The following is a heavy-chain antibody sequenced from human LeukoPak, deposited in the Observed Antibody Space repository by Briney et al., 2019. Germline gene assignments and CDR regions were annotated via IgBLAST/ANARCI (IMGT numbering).Heavy chain of an antibody. CDR3: ARLIVVVPAASHDAFDI. Sequence: VASVKVSCKASGGPFSSYAISWVRQAPGQGLEWMGGIIPIFGTANYAQKFQGRVTITADESTSTAYMELSSLRSEDTAVYYCARLIVVVPAASHDAFDIWGQGTMVTVSS. J-gene: IGHJ3*02. V-gene: IGHV1-69*13. D-gene: IGHD2-2*01. CDR2: IIPIFGTA. CDR1: GGPFSSYA.